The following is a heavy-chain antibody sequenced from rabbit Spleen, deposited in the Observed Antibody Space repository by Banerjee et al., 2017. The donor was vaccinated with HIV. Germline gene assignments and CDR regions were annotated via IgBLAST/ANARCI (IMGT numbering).Heavy chain of an antibody. V-gene: IGHV1S40*01. Sequence: QSLEESGGDLVKPGASLTLTCIASGFSFSNKAVMCWVRQAPGKGLEWIGCIVPTSSGSTYYASWVNGRFSISRTSSTTVTLQMTSLTAADTATYFCARDPFDTNSVGELWGQGTLVTVS. D-gene: IGHD1-1*01. CDR3: ARDPFDTNSVGEL. CDR2: IVPTSSGST. CDR1: GFSFSNKAV. J-gene: IGHJ4*01.